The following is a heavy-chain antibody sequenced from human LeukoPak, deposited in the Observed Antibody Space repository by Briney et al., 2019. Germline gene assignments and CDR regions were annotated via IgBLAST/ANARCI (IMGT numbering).Heavy chain of an antibody. CDR2: IIPIFGTA. D-gene: IGHD1-26*01. V-gene: IGHV1-69*13. CDR3: AAYKGALFDY. Sequence: SVKVSFKASGGTFSSYAISWVRPAPGQGLEWMGGIIPIFGTANYAQKFQGRVTITADESTSTAYMELSCLRSEDTAVYYCAAYKGALFDYWGQGTLVTVSS. J-gene: IGHJ4*02. CDR1: GGTFSSYA.